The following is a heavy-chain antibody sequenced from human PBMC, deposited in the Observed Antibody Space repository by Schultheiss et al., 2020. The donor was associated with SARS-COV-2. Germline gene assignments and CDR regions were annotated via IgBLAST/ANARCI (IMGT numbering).Heavy chain of an antibody. CDR2: INHSGST. J-gene: IGHJ4*02. CDR1: GGSISSYC. V-gene: IGHV4-34*01. CDR3: ARGVSGYSYGKADY. D-gene: IGHD5-18*01. Sequence: SETLSLTCTVSGGSISSYCWTWIRQPPGKGLEWIGEINHSGSTNYNPSLKSRVTISVDTSKNQFSLKLSSVTAADTAVYYCARGVSGYSYGKADYWGQGTLVTVSS.